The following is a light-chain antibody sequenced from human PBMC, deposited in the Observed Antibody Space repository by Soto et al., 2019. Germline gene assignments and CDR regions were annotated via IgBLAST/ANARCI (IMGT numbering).Light chain of an antibody. CDR2: GAS. CDR1: QSVSGN. Sequence: EIVMTQSPATLSVSPGERATLSWRASQSVSGNLAWYQQKTGQAPRLLIYGASTRATGIPARFSGSWYGTEFNLTISSLQSEDFAVYYCQQYNNWPKTFGQGTKVDIK. V-gene: IGKV3-15*01. CDR3: QQYNNWPKT. J-gene: IGKJ1*01.